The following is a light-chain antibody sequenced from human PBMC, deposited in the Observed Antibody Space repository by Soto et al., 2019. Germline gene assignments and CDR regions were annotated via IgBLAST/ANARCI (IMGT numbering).Light chain of an antibody. CDR2: DVS. Sequence: QSALTQPRSVSGSPGQSVTISCTGTSSDVGGYNYVSWYQQHPGKAPKLMIYDVSKRPSGVPDRFSSSKSGNTASLTISGLQAEDEADYYCCSYAGSSNVFGTGTKVT. V-gene: IGLV2-11*01. CDR3: CSYAGSSNV. CDR1: SSDVGGYNY. J-gene: IGLJ1*01.